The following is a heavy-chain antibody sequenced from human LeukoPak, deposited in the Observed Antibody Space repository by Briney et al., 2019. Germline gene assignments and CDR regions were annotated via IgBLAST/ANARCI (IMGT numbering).Heavy chain of an antibody. V-gene: IGHV1-3*01. CDR1: GYTFTSYA. CDR3: ASTSVWLPPTTPVRY. J-gene: IGHJ4*02. D-gene: IGHD1-26*01. Sequence: ASVTVSCTASGYTFTSYAMHWVHQAPGQRLEWMGWINAGNGNTKYSQKFQGRVTITRDTSASTAYMELSSLRSEDTAVYYCASTSVWLPPTTPVRYWGQGTLVTVSS. CDR2: INAGNGNT.